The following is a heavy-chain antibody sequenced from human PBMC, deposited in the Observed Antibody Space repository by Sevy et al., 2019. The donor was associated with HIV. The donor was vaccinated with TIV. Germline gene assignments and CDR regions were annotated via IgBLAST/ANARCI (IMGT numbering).Heavy chain of an antibody. CDR2: IKPDGSES. J-gene: IGHJ4*01. V-gene: IGHV3-7*03. CDR1: GFTFNNFW. Sequence: GSLKISCVASGFTFNNFWMAWVRQAPGKGLEWFANIKPDGSESNHVGSVKGRFTISRDNAKNSLYLQMNSLTAEDTAVYYCARDVGVGYFDYWGQGTLVTVSS. D-gene: IGHD3-16*01. CDR3: ARDVGVGYFDY.